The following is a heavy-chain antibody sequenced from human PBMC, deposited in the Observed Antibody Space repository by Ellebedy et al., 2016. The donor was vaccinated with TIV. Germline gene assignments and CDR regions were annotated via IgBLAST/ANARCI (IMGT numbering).Heavy chain of an antibody. CDR3: ARGPGARLAAAYYDYYHGMDV. CDR1: GGSINNYY. CDR2: VLYTGST. D-gene: IGHD6-13*01. V-gene: IGHV4-59*01. Sequence: MPSETLSLTCSVSGGSINNYYWSWIRQTPNKTLEWIGYVLYTGSTDYNPSLRSRVTMSVDTSKNQFSLKVRSVTAADTAIYYCARGPGARLAAAYYDYYHGMDVWGQGTTVTVSS. J-gene: IGHJ6*02.